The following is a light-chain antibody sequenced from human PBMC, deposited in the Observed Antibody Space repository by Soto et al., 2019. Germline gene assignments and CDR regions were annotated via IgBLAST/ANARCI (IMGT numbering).Light chain of an antibody. V-gene: IGLV1-44*01. J-gene: IGLJ2*01. CDR3: AAWDDSLNGVV. CDR1: SSNIGRNA. Sequence: QSVLTQPPSASGTPGQRVTNSCSGGSSNIGRNAVNWYQQFPGTAPKLLIYTSNQRPSGVPDRFSGSKSGTSASLAISGLQSEDEADYYCAAWDDSLNGVVFGGGTKLTVL. CDR2: TSN.